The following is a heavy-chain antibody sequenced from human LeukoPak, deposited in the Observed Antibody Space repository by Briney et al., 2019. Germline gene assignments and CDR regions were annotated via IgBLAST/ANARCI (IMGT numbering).Heavy chain of an antibody. CDR1: GGSISSGSYY. V-gene: IGHV4-61*02. CDR3: AREPDSSGWGFDY. CDR2: IYTSGST. D-gene: IGHD6-19*01. J-gene: IGHJ4*02. Sequence: SQTLSPTCTVSGGSISSGSYYWSWIRQPAGKGLEWIGRIYTSGSTNYNPSLKSRVTISVDTSKNQFSLKLSSVTAADTAVYYCAREPDSSGWGFDYWGQGTLVTVSS.